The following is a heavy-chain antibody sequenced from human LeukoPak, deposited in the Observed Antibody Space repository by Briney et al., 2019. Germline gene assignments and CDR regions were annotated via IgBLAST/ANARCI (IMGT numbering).Heavy chain of an antibody. Sequence: ASVKVSCKASGYSFTGYYLHWVRQAPGQGLEWMGGIIPIFGTANYAQKFQGRVTITADESTSTAYMELSSLRSDDTAVYYCARDLSPDRWGQGTLVTVSS. CDR3: ARDLSPDR. V-gene: IGHV1-69*13. CDR1: GYSFTGYY. J-gene: IGHJ5*02. D-gene: IGHD5/OR15-5a*01. CDR2: IIPIFGTA.